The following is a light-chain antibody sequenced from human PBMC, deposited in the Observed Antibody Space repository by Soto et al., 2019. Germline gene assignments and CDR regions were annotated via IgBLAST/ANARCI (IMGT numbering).Light chain of an antibody. V-gene: IGLV2-23*01. CDR1: SSDVGSYNL. Sequence: HSVLTQPASVSGSPGQSITISCTGTSSDVGSYNLVSWYQQHPGKAPKLMIYEGSKRPSGVSNRFSGSKSGNTASLTISGLQAEDEADYYCCSYAGSSIVVFGGGTQLTVL. CDR2: EGS. J-gene: IGLJ2*01. CDR3: CSYAGSSIVV.